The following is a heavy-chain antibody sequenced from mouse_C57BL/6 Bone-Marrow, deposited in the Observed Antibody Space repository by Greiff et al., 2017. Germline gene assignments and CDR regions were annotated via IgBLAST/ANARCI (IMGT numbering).Heavy chain of an antibody. CDR3: ARLASYYFDY. J-gene: IGHJ2*01. Sequence: EVKLMESGGGLVKPGGSLKLSCAASGFTFSDYGMHWVRQAPEKGLEWVAYISSGSSTIYYADTVKGRFTISRDNAKNTRFLQMTSLRSEDTAMYYCARLASYYFDYWGQGTTLTVSS. V-gene: IGHV5-17*01. CDR2: ISSGSSTI. CDR1: GFTFSDYG.